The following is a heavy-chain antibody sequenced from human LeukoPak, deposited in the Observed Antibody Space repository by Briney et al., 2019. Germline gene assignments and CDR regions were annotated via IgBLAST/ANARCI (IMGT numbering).Heavy chain of an antibody. Sequence: GRSLRLSCAASGFNFDEYAIHWVRQGPGKGLEWVSGISWNSGSISYAVSVKGRFTISRDNAKKSLYLQMNSLRPEDTAFYFCAKERQYFDWLSYGLDVWGQGTTVIGSS. J-gene: IGHJ6*02. V-gene: IGHV3-9*01. D-gene: IGHD3-9*01. CDR3: AKERQYFDWLSYGLDV. CDR2: ISWNSGSI. CDR1: GFNFDEYA.